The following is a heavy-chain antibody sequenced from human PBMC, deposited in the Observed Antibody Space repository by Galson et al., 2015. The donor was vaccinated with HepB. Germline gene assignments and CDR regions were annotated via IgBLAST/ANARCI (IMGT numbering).Heavy chain of an antibody. J-gene: IGHJ6*03. CDR3: ARDSPHCSSTSCYDHYYYYMDV. CDR1: GGTFSSYA. V-gene: IGHV1-69*13. Sequence: SVKVSCKASGGTFSSYAISWVRQAPGQGLEWMGGIIPILGTANYAQKFQGRVTITADESTSTAYMELSSLRSEDTAVYYCARDSPHCSSTSCYDHYYYYMDVWGKGTTVTVSS. D-gene: IGHD2-2*01. CDR2: IIPILGTA.